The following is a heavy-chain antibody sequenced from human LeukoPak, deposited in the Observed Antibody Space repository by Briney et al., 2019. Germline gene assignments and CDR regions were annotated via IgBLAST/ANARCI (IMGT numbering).Heavy chain of an antibody. CDR3: AKDHNWNYYYYYMDV. D-gene: IGHD1-20*01. Sequence: GGSLRLSCAASGFTVSSNYMSWVRQAPGKGLEWVSVIYSGGSTYYADSVKGRFTIPRDNSKNTLYLQMNSLRAEDTAVYYCAKDHNWNYYYYYMDVWGKGTTVTVSS. J-gene: IGHJ6*03. V-gene: IGHV3-66*01. CDR2: IYSGGST. CDR1: GFTVSSNY.